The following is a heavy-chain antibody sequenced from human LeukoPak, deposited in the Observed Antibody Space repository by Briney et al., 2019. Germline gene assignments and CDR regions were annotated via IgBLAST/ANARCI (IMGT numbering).Heavy chain of an antibody. CDR2: ISGSGGST. CDR1: GFTFSSYA. Sequence: PGGSLRLSCAASGFTFSSYAMSWVRQAPGKGLEWVSAISGSGGSTYYADSVKGRFTISRDNSKNTLYLQMNSLRAEDTAVYYCAKLSWQYSSSWYGNYWGRGTLVTVSS. CDR3: AKLSWQYSSSWYGNY. J-gene: IGHJ4*02. V-gene: IGHV3-23*01. D-gene: IGHD6-13*01.